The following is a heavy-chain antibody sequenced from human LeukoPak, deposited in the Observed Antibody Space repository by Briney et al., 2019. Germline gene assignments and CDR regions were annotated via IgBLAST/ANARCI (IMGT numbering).Heavy chain of an antibody. CDR2: TSSDLNVK. Sequence: GGSLRLSCAASGFTSRNYVIHWVRQAPGKGLEWVAVTSSDLNVKLYADSVKGRFTISRDNSRSTLYLQMNSLRPEDTAIYYYAREGYYGSGSPPSLYFDYWGQGTLVTVSS. J-gene: IGHJ4*02. V-gene: IGHV3-30-3*01. D-gene: IGHD3-10*01. CDR3: AREGYYGSGSPPSLYFDY. CDR1: GFTSRNYV.